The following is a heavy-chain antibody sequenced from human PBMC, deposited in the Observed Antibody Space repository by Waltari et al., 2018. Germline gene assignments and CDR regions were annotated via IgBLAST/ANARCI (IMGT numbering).Heavy chain of an antibody. D-gene: IGHD2-21*02. Sequence: QVQLVESGGGVVQPGRSLRLSCVASGFTFSSYAMHWVRQAPGKGLEWVAVISYDGSNKYYADSVKGRFTISRDNSKNTLYLQMNSLRAEDTAVYYCARDGSGDLGYFQHWGQGTLVTVSS. CDR1: GFTFSSYA. CDR2: ISYDGSNK. V-gene: IGHV3-30-3*01. CDR3: ARDGSGDLGYFQH. J-gene: IGHJ1*01.